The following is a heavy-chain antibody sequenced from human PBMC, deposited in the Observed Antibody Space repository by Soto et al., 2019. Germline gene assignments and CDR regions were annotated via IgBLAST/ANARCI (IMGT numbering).Heavy chain of an antibody. V-gene: IGHV6-1*01. CDR2: TYYRSKWYN. D-gene: IGHD2-2*01. CDR1: GDSVSSNSAA. J-gene: IGHJ6*02. Sequence: SQTLSLTCAISGDSVSSNSAAWNWIRQSPSRGLEWLGRTYYRSKWYNDYAVSVKSRITINPDTSKNQFSLQLNSVTPEDTAVYYCARDASEDIVVVPAAWDYYGMDVWGQGXTVTVYS. CDR3: ARDASEDIVVVPAAWDYYGMDV.